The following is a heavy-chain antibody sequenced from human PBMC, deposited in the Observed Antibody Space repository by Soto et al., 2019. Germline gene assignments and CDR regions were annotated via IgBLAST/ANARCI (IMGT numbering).Heavy chain of an antibody. CDR3: ARTRDCGGDCYSDEYYYYGMDV. D-gene: IGHD2-21*02. CDR1: GYSFTSYW. CDR2: IYPGDSDT. J-gene: IGHJ6*02. Sequence: GESLKISCKGSGYSFTSYWIGWVRQMPGKGLEWMGIIYPGDSDTRYSPSFQGQVTISADKSISTAYLQWSSLKASDTAMYYCARTRDCGGDCYSDEYYYYGMDVWGQGTTVTVSS. V-gene: IGHV5-51*01.